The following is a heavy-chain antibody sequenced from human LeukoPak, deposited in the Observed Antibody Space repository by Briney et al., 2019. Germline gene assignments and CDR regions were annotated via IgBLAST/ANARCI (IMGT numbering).Heavy chain of an antibody. CDR2: ISSSSSTI. V-gene: IGHV3-48*01. Sequence: PGGSLRLSCAASGFTFNGYAMNWVRQAPGKGLEWVSYISSSSSTIYYADSVKGRFTISRDNAKNSLYLQMNSLRAEDTAVYYCARGRGRIAAAAFDYWGQGTLVTVSS. CDR1: GFTFNGYA. J-gene: IGHJ4*02. CDR3: ARGRGRIAAAAFDY. D-gene: IGHD6-13*01.